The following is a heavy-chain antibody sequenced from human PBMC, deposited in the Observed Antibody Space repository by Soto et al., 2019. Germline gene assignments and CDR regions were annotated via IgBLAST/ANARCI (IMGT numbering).Heavy chain of an antibody. D-gene: IGHD2-15*01. CDR2: IYTSGST. J-gene: IGHJ5*02. V-gene: IGHV4-4*07. CDR1: GGSISSYY. CDR3: ARDRCSGGSCYYMAANNWFDP. Sequence: QVQLQESGPGLVKPSETLSLTCTVSGGSISSYYWSWIRQPAGKGLEWIGRIYTSGSTNYNPSLKGRVTMSVDTSKNQFSLKLSSVTAADTAVYYCARDRCSGGSCYYMAANNWFDPWGQGTLVTVSS.